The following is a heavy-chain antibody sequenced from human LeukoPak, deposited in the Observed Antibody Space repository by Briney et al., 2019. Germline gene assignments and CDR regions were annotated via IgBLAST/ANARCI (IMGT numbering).Heavy chain of an antibody. CDR3: ARRGGYSSHQFYYYYYMDV. D-gene: IGHD6-13*01. J-gene: IGHJ6*03. CDR2: INHSGST. CDR1: GGSFSGCY. Sequence: SETLSLTCAVYGGSFSGCYWSWIRQPSGKGLEWIGEINHSGSTNYNPSLKSRVTISVDTSKNQFSLKLSSVTAADTAVYYCARRGGYSSHQFYYYYYMDVWGKGTTVTVSS. V-gene: IGHV4-34*01.